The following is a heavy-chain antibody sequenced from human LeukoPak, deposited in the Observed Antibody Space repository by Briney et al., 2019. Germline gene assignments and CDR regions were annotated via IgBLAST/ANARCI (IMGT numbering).Heavy chain of an antibody. Sequence: KSSETLSLTCTVSGGSISSGDYYWSWIRQPPGKGLEWIGYIYYSGSTYYNPSLKSRVTISVDTSKNQFSLKLSSVTAADTAVYYCAAYYYGSGLGIDYWGQGTLVTVSS. CDR3: AAYYYGSGLGIDY. CDR2: IYYSGST. J-gene: IGHJ4*02. V-gene: IGHV4-30-4*01. D-gene: IGHD3-10*01. CDR1: GGSISSGDYY.